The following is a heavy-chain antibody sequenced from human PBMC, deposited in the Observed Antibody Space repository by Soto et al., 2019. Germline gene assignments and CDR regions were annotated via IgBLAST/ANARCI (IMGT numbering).Heavy chain of an antibody. V-gene: IGHV3-30-3*01. CDR2: ISYDGSNK. CDR1: GFTFSSYA. CDR3: ASLAIADFDY. Sequence: QVQLVESGGGVVQPGRSLRLSCAASGFTFSSYAMHWVRQAPGKGLEWVAVISYDGSNKYYADSVKGRFTISRDNSKNTLYLQMNSLRAEDTAVYYCASLAIADFDYWGQGTLVTVSS. J-gene: IGHJ4*02. D-gene: IGHD6-13*01.